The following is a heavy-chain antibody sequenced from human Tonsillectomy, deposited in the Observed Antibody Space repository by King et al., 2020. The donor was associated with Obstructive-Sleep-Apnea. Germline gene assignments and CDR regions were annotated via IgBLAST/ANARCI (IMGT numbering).Heavy chain of an antibody. Sequence: VQLVESGGGLVQPGGSPRLSCAASGFTFSNYAMGWVRQAPGKGLEWVSAISGSGGSQYYADSVKDRLTISRDNSKNTLSLQMNNVRAEDTALNYCAKVSYYDFWSGYPCSFDYWGQGTLVTVSS. CDR1: GFTFSNYA. D-gene: IGHD3-3*01. J-gene: IGHJ4*02. CDR3: AKVSYYDFWSGYPCSFDY. V-gene: IGHV3-23*04. CDR2: ISGSGGSQ.